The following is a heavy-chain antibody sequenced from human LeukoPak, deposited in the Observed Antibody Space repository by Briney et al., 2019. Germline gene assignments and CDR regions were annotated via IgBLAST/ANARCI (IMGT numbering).Heavy chain of an antibody. J-gene: IGHJ4*02. V-gene: IGHV3-7*01. D-gene: IGHD3-10*01. CDR3: ARFDYYGSGSLFDY. CDR1: GFTFSSYW. CDR2: IKQDASEK. Sequence: PGGSLRLSCAASGFTFSSYWMSWVRQAPGKGLEWVANIKQDASEKYYVDSVKGRFTLSRDNAKNSLYLQMNSLRAEDTAVYYCARFDYYGSGSLFDYWGQGTLVTVSS.